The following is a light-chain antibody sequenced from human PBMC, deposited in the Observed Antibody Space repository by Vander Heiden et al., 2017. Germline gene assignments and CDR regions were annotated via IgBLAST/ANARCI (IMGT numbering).Light chain of an antibody. CDR2: EDN. J-gene: IGLJ2*01. CDR1: SGSIASNY. CDR3: QSYDSSNVV. V-gene: IGLV6-57*02. Sequence: FMLTQPHSVSESPGKTVTISCTGSSGSIASNYVQWYQQRPGSAPTTVIYEDNQRPSGVPDRFSGSIDSSSNSASLTISRLKTEDEADYYCQSYDSSNVVFGGGTKLTVL.